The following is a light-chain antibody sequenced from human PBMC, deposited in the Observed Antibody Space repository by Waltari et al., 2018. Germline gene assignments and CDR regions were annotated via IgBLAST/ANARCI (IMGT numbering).Light chain of an antibody. V-gene: IGLV1-40*01. CDR2: GNN. CDR1: SSNIGAGYD. CDR3: QSYDRSHVV. J-gene: IGLJ2*01. Sequence: QAVLTQPPSVSGAPGQRVTISCTGSSSNIGAGYDVHWYQQFSGTAPKLLIYGNNNRPSGVPDRFSGSKSGTSASLAITGLQVEDEADYYCQSYDRSHVVFGGGTKLTVL.